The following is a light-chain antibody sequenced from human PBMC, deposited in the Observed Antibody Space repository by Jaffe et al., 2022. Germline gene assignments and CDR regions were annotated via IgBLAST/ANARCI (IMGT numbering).Light chain of an antibody. CDR3: QQRSKWPPIT. CDR1: QSIRSY. CDR2: DAS. J-gene: IGKJ5*01. Sequence: EIVLTQSPATLSLSPGERATLSCRASQSIRSYLAWYQQKPGQAPRLLIYDASNRAPGIAARFSGSGSGTDFTLTISSLEPEDFAVYYCQQRSKWPPITFGQGTRLEIK. V-gene: IGKV3-11*01.